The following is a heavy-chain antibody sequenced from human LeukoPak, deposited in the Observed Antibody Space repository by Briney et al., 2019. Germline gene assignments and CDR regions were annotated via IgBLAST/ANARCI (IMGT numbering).Heavy chain of an antibody. Sequence: GASVKVSCKASGGTFSSYAISWVRQAPGQGLEWMGGIIPIFGTANYAQKFQGRVTITADKSTSTAYMELSSLRSEDTAVYYCARDGGSDIAAADFDYWGQGTLVTVSS. CDR2: IIPIFGTA. D-gene: IGHD6-13*01. CDR3: ARDGGSDIAAADFDY. CDR1: GGTFSSYA. V-gene: IGHV1-69*06. J-gene: IGHJ4*02.